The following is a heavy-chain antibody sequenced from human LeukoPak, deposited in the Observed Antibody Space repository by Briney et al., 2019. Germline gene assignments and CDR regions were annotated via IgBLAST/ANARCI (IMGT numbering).Heavy chain of an antibody. CDR1: GFTFSSYW. CDR2: INGDGRDK. V-gene: IGHV3-7*01. D-gene: IGHD5-12*01. Sequence: GGSLRLSCAASGFTFSSYWMNWVRRAPGKGLEWVANINGDGRDKYYVGSVRGRFTISRDNADNALYLQMNSLRAEDTAVYYCARELNIVTTTQYYFDYWGQGTLVTVSS. J-gene: IGHJ4*02. CDR3: ARELNIVTTTQYYFDY.